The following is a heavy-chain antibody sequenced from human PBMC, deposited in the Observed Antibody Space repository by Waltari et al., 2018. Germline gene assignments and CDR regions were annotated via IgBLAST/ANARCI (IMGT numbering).Heavy chain of an antibody. J-gene: IGHJ6*02. CDR3: ARGPDYAYYGMDV. CDR2: INHSGST. CDR1: GGSFSGYY. Sequence: QVQLQQWGAGLLKPSETLSLTCAVYGGSFSGYYLSWIRQPPGKGLEWIGEINHSGSTNYNPSLKSRVTISVDTSKNQFSLKLSSVTAADTAVYYCARGPDYAYYGMDVWGQGTTVTVSS. V-gene: IGHV4-34*01.